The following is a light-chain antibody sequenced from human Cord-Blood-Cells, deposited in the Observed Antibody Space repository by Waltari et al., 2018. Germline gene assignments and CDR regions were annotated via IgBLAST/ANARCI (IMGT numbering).Light chain of an antibody. CDR1: QSVSSSY. Sequence: EIVLTQSPGTLSLSPGDRATLSWRASQSVSSSYLAWYQQKPGQAPKLLIYRGSSRANGIPDRFSGSGSGTDFTLTISRVEPEDVAVYYCQQYGSASWTFGQGTKVEIK. V-gene: IGKV3-20*01. J-gene: IGKJ1*01. CDR3: QQYGSASWT. CDR2: RGS.